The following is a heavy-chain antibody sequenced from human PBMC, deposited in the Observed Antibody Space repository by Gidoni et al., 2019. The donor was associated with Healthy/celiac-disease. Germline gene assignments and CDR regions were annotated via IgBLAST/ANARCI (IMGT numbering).Heavy chain of an antibody. D-gene: IGHD3-3*01. CDR3: AKDIPLKYDFWSGPYGMDV. V-gene: IGHV3-9*01. J-gene: IGHJ6*02. Sequence: EVQRVESGGGLVQPGRSLRISCAASGCTFDDYAMHWVRQAPGKGLEWVSGISWNSGSIDYADSVKVRFTISRDNAKNSLYLQMNSLRAEDTALYYCAKDIPLKYDFWSGPYGMDVWGQGTTVTVSS. CDR1: GCTFDDYA. CDR2: ISWNSGSI.